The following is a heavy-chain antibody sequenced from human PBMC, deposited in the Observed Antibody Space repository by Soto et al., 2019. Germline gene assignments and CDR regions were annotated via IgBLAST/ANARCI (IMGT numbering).Heavy chain of an antibody. Sequence: SVKVSCKASGGTFSSYTISWVRQAPGQGLEWMGRIIPILGIANYAQKFQGRVTITADKSTSTAYMELSSLRSEDTAVYYCARDGQQLAGWFDPWGQGTLVTVSS. CDR1: GGTFSSYT. V-gene: IGHV1-69*04. D-gene: IGHD6-13*01. CDR2: IIPILGIA. J-gene: IGHJ5*02. CDR3: ARDGQQLAGWFDP.